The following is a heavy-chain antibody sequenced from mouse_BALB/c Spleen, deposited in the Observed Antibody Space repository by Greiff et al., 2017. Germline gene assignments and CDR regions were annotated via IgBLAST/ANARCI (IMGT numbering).Heavy chain of an antibody. Sequence: EVKLVESGPELVKPGASVKMSCKASGYTFTSYVMHWVKQKPGQGLEWIGYINPYNDGTKYNEKFKGKATLTSDKSSSTAYMELSSLTSEDSAVYYCARGRYDYAMDYWGQGTSVTVSS. CDR3: ARGRYDYAMDY. D-gene: IGHD2-14*01. V-gene: IGHV1-14*01. J-gene: IGHJ4*01. CDR2: INPYNDGT. CDR1: GYTFTSYV.